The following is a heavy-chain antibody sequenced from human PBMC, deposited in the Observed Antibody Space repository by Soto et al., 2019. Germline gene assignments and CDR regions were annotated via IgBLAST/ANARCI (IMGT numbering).Heavy chain of an antibody. CDR3: ARGGVSTRTFDY. CDR1: GYNCVGYG. D-gene: IGHD3-3*01. Sequence: VEPLRISWKVSGYNCVGYGIAWVRQMPGKGLELMGIIYPSDSDTRYRPSFQGQVTISADKSISSAYLQWSSLRASDTAMYYCARGGVSTRTFDYWGQGTPVTVSS. V-gene: IGHV5-51*01. J-gene: IGHJ4*02. CDR2: IYPSDSDT.